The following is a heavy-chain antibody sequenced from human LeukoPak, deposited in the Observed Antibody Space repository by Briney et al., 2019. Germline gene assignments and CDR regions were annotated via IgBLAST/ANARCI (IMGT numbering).Heavy chain of an antibody. CDR2: IYYSGST. CDR1: GGSISSYY. CDR3: ARGSTWTPWAFDI. Sequence: SETLSLTCTVSGGSISSYYWSWIRQPPGKGLEWIGYIYYSGSTNYNPSLKSRVTISVDTSKNQFSLKLRSVTAADTAVYYCARGSTWTPWAFDIWGQGTMVTVSS. V-gene: IGHV4-59*01. J-gene: IGHJ3*02. D-gene: IGHD3/OR15-3a*01.